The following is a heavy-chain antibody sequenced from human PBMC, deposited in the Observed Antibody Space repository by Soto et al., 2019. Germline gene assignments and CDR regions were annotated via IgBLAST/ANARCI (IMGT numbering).Heavy chain of an antibody. D-gene: IGHD6-13*01. CDR3: AKICSSSWPHCDLDV. J-gene: IGHJ6*02. Sequence: EVQLVESGGGLVQPGGSLRLYCAASGFTFSIYWTSWVRQAPGKWREWAANIKQDERAKYYVDSVKGRFTISRDNAKTSHYLKMNRLRAEDTDAYYRAKICSSSWPHCDLDVWSQGTTVTV. CDR2: IKQDERAK. CDR1: GFTFSIYW. V-gene: IGHV3-7*01.